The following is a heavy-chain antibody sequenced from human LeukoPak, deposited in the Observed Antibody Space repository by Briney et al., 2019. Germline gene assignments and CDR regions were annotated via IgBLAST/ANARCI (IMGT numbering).Heavy chain of an antibody. J-gene: IGHJ4*02. CDR3: ARGRLLLWFGELLYELDY. V-gene: IGHV4-34*01. CDR2: INHSGST. D-gene: IGHD3-10*01. CDR1: GGSFSGYY. Sequence: PSETLSLTCAVYGGSFSGYYWSWIRQPPGKGLEWIGEINHSGSTNYNPSLKSRVTISVDTSKNQFSLKLSSVTAADTAVYYCARGRLLLWFGELLYELDYWGQGTLVTVSS.